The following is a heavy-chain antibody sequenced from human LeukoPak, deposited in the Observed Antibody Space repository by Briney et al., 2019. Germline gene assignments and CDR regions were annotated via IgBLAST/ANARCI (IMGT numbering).Heavy chain of an antibody. Sequence: SDTLSLTCTVSGGSISSYYWSWIRQPAGKGLEWIGRIYTSGSTNYNPSLKSRVTISVDKSKNQFSLKLSSVTAADTAVYYCATHGDSQGRYFDYWGQGNLVTVSS. V-gene: IGHV4-4*07. CDR2: IYTSGST. CDR3: ATHGDSQGRYFDY. D-gene: IGHD4-17*01. CDR1: GGSISSYY. J-gene: IGHJ4*02.